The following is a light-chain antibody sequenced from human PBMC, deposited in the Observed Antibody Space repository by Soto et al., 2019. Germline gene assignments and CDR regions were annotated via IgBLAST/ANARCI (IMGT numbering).Light chain of an antibody. V-gene: IGLV4-69*01. Sequence: QPVLTQSPSASASLGASVKLTCTLSSGHSSYAIAWHQQQPEKGPRYLMKLNSDGSHTKGDGIPDRFSGSSSGDERYLTISSHQSEDEADYYCQTWGTGIQVFGTGTKLTVL. CDR3: QTWGTGIQV. J-gene: IGLJ1*01. CDR1: SGHSSYA. CDR2: LNSDGSH.